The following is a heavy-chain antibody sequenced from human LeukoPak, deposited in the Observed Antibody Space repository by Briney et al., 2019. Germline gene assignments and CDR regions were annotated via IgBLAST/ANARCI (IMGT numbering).Heavy chain of an antibody. J-gene: IGHJ6*02. CDR3: SRGHGDYDYDYGMDV. Sequence: GGSLRLSCAASGFTFGGSAIHGVRQASGKGPEWVGRIRSKGQSYATAYAASVKGRFTISRDDSMNTAYLQMNSLKTEDTAVYYCSRGHGDYDYDYGMDVWGQGTTVTVSS. CDR1: GFTFGGSA. V-gene: IGHV3-73*01. D-gene: IGHD4-17*01. CDR2: IRSKGQSYAT.